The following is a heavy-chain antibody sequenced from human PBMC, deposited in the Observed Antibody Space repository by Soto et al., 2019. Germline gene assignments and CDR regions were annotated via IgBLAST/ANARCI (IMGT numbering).Heavy chain of an antibody. CDR3: ANPSNIVVVVAARYGMDV. CDR1: GFTFSSYA. J-gene: IGHJ6*02. V-gene: IGHV3-23*01. Sequence: GGSLRLSCAASGFTFSSYAMSWFRQAPGKGLEWVSAISGSGGSTYYADSVKGRFTISRDNSKNTLYLQMNSLRAEDTAVYYCANPSNIVVVVAARYGMDVWGQGTTVTVS. D-gene: IGHD2-15*01. CDR2: ISGSGGST.